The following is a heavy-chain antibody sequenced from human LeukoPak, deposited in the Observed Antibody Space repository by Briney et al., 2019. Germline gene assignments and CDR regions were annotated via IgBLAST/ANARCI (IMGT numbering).Heavy chain of an antibody. D-gene: IGHD6-6*01. Sequence: GRSLRLSCAASGFTFDDYAMHWVRLAPGKGLEWVSGISWNSGSIGYADSVKGRFTISRDNAKNSLYLQMNSLRAEDMALYYCAKAPSRGYSSSCYFDYWGQGTLVTVSS. CDR1: GFTFDDYA. J-gene: IGHJ4*03. CDR2: ISWNSGSI. CDR3: AKAPSRGYSSSCYFDY. V-gene: IGHV3-9*03.